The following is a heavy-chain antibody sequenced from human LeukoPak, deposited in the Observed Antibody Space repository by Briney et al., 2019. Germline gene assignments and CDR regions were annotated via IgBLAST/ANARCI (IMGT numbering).Heavy chain of an antibody. CDR3: ARRHYGSGNIDS. V-gene: IGHV4-39*01. CDR1: SDSITSSSYL. J-gene: IGHJ4*02. CDR2: IYSNGHI. D-gene: IGHD3-10*01. Sequence: PSETLSLTCSVSSDSITSSSYLWVWVRQPPGKGLEWIGDIYSNGHISYNPSLKSRAAISVDTSKNQFSLNLSSVTAADTAVYYCARRHYGSGNIDSWGQGTLVTVSS.